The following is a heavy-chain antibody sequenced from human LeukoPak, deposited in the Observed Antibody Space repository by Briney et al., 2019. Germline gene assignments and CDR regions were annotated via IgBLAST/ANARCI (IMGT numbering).Heavy chain of an antibody. V-gene: IGHV1-2*02. Sequence: VKVSCKASGYTFTGFYMHWVRQAPGQGLEWMGWINPNSGDTNYAQKFQDRVTMTRDTSISIAYMELSRLRSDDTAVYYCARVVRFLEWFLDYWGQGTLVTVSS. CDR3: ARVVRFLEWFLDY. D-gene: IGHD3-3*01. CDR1: GYTFTGFY. CDR2: INPNSGDT. J-gene: IGHJ4*02.